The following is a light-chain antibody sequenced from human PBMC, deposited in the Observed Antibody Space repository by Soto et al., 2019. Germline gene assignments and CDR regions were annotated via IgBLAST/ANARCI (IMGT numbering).Light chain of an antibody. Sequence: EIVLTQSPVTLSLSPGERATFSCRASQSVSSELAWYQQKPGQAPRLLIYDASNRDTGIPARFSGSGSGTELTLTIRGLDREDLAVYYCQRRGKGPITFGQGTRLEI. J-gene: IGKJ5*01. CDR2: DAS. CDR1: QSVSSE. V-gene: IGKV3-11*01. CDR3: QRRGKGPIT.